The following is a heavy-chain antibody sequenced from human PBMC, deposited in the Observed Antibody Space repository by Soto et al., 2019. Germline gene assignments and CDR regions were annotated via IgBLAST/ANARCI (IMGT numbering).Heavy chain of an antibody. CDR1: GFTFSNAW. CDR3: TTGLTYYYDSSGYYWAGGMDV. D-gene: IGHD3-22*01. V-gene: IGHV3-15*01. CDR2: IKSKSDGETT. Sequence: LRLSCAASGFTFSNAWMNWVRQAPGKGLEWVGRIKSKSDGETTDYAAPVKGRFTISRDDSKNTLYLQMNSLKTEDTAVYYCTTGLTYYYDSSGYYWAGGMDVWGQGITVTVSS. J-gene: IGHJ6*02.